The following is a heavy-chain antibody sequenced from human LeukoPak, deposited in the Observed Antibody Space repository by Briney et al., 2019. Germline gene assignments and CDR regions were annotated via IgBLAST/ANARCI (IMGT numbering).Heavy chain of an antibody. CDR3: ARIRCGHTGDICYNH. Sequence: PSETLFLTCTVSGVTFNAYYWSWIRQSPGKGLEWIGEVSPGGYIKYNPPLKSRVTISVDTSESQLSLRLSSVTAADTAMYYCARIRCGHTGDICYNHWAQGTLVTVSS. CDR2: VSPGGYI. CDR1: GVTFNAYY. J-gene: IGHJ5*02. D-gene: IGHD2-8*02. V-gene: IGHV4-34*08.